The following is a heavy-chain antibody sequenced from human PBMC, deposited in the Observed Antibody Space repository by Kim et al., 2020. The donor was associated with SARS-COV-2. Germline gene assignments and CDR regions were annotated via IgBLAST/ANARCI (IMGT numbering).Heavy chain of an antibody. D-gene: IGHD3-10*01. J-gene: IGHJ6*02. V-gene: IGHV3-30*18. CDR1: GFTFSSYG. CDR3: AKDRFGGYYGSGSYYITYYYYGMDV. CDR2: ISYDGSNK. Sequence: GGSLRLSCAASGFTFSSYGMHWVRQAPGKGLEWVAVISYDGSNKYYADSVKGRFTISRDNSKNTLYLQMNSLRAEDTAVYYCAKDRFGGYYGSGSYYITYYYYGMDVWGQGPTVTVSS.